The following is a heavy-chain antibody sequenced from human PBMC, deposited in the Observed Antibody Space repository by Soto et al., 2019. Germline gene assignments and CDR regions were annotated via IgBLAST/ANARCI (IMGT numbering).Heavy chain of an antibody. J-gene: IGHJ5*02. CDR2: TYFRSKWYN. CDR3: AKGDIRVPKTGYSFDP. D-gene: IGHD2-15*01. Sequence: PSQTLSLTCAIAGDSVSSNTASWNWIRQSPSRGLEWLGRTYFRSKWYNDYAVSVKSRIIINPDTSNNQFSLQLNSVTPEDTAVYFCAKGDIRVPKTGYSFDPWGQGIMVTVSS. CDR1: GDSVSSNTAS. V-gene: IGHV6-1*01.